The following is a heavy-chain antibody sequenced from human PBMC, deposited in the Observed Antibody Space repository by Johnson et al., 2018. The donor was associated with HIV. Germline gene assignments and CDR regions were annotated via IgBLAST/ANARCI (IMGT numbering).Heavy chain of an antibody. J-gene: IGHJ3*02. D-gene: IGHD3-3*01. Sequence: QVQLVESGGGVVQPGGYLRLSCAASGFTFSSYGIHWVRQAPGKGLEWVAFIRYDGSNKYYADSVKGRFTISRDNSKNTLYLQMNSLRAGDTAVYYCARGVAFSQHAFDIWGQGTMVTVSS. V-gene: IGHV3-30*02. CDR3: ARGVAFSQHAFDI. CDR2: IRYDGSNK. CDR1: GFTFSSYG.